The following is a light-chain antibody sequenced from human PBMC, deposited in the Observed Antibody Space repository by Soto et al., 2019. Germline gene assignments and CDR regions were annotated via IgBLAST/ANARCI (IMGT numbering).Light chain of an antibody. CDR3: QQYTSYSWT. J-gene: IGKJ1*01. CDR2: DAS. V-gene: IGKV1-5*01. CDR1: QSINSW. Sequence: DIQMTQSPSTLSASVGDRVTITCRASQSINSWLAWYQQKPGKAPQILIYDASTLKSGVPSRFSASGSGTEFTLNISSLQPDDFATYYCQQYTSYSWTFGQGTKVEI.